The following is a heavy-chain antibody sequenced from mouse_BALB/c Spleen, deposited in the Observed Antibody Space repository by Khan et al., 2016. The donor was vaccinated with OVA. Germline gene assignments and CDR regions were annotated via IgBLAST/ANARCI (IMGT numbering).Heavy chain of an antibody. CDR1: GYTFTSYY. J-gene: IGHJ3*01. D-gene: IGHD1-1*02. CDR3: TRAGCGCFAY. V-gene: IGHV1S81*02. Sequence: QIQLVQSGAELVKPGASVKLSCKASGYTFTSYYLYWVRQRPGQGLEWIGEINPNNGGTNFYEKFKSKATLTVDKSSSTSYMQLRSLTFVDSAVIYCTRAGCGCFAYWGQGTLVTGSA. CDR2: INPNNGGT.